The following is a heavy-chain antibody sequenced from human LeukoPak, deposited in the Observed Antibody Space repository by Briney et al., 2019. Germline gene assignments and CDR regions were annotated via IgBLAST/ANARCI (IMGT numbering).Heavy chain of an antibody. CDR1: GFTFSSYA. J-gene: IGHJ4*02. D-gene: IGHD3-16*01. CDR2: ISYDGSNK. CDR3: ARDKGARVYFDY. Sequence: PGRSLRLSCAASGFTFSSYAMHWVRQAPGKGLEWVAVISYDGSNKYYADSVKGRFTISRDNSKNTLYLQMNSLRAEDTAVYYCARDKGARVYFDYWGQGTLVTVSS. V-gene: IGHV3-30-3*01.